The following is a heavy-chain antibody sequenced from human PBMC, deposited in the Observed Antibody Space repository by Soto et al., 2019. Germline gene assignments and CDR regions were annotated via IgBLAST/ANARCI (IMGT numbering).Heavy chain of an antibody. D-gene: IGHD3-10*01. CDR1: GGSISSSSYY. V-gene: IGHV4-39*01. CDR2: IYYSGST. CDR3: ARRDSFLPGGSDY. Sequence: SETLSLTCTVSGGSISSSSYYWGWIRQPPGKGLEWIGSIYYSGSTYYNPSLKSRVTISVDTSKNQFSLKLSSVTAADTAVYYCARRDSFLPGGSDYWGQGTLVTVSS. J-gene: IGHJ4*02.